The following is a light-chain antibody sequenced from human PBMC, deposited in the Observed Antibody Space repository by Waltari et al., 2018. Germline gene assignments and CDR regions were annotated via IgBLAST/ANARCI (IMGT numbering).Light chain of an antibody. V-gene: IGKV2-29*02. CDR3: MQSFLIPLT. CDR2: ETS. J-gene: IGKJ3*01. Sequence: MVMTQSPLYLSVTPGQSASLSCNSIQSLLHTDGKTYLYWYFQKSGQSPHLLIHETSTRMSGVSDRFSGSGSGTQFTLTISRVEPEDVGVFYCMQSFLIPLTFGPGTKVDIK. CDR1: QSLLHTDGKTY.